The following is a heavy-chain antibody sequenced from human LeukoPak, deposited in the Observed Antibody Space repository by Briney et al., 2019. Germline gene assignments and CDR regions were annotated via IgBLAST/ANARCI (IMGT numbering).Heavy chain of an antibody. CDR3: ARDSPTAMGP. D-gene: IGHD5-18*01. Sequence: GGSLRLSCAASGFSFSSYSMNWVRQAPGKGLEWVSSISSSSSYIYYADSVKGRFTISRDNAKNSLYLQMNSLRAEDTAVYYCARDSPTAMGPWGQGTLVTVSS. V-gene: IGHV3-21*01. J-gene: IGHJ5*02. CDR2: ISSSSSYI. CDR1: GFSFSSYS.